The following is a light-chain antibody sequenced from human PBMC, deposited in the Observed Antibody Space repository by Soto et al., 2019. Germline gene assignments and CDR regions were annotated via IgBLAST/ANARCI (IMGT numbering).Light chain of an antibody. Sequence: DLPITQSPSPLSAYLGDRVTITFRASQGISNYLAWYQQKPGRLPKLLLFGASTLQSGVPARFSGSGSGTLFTLTINGLLPEDVATYYCQKYDRAPFTFGPGTKVDIK. CDR3: QKYDRAPFT. CDR2: GAS. V-gene: IGKV1-27*01. CDR1: QGISNY. J-gene: IGKJ3*01.